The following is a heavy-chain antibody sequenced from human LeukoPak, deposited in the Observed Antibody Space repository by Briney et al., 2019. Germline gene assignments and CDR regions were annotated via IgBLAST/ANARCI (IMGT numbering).Heavy chain of an antibody. CDR3: ASFEQWLGAFDI. CDR1: GYTLTSYG. J-gene: IGHJ3*02. CDR2: ISAYNGNT. Sequence: ASVKVSCKASGYTLTSYGISWVRQAPGQGLEWMGWISAYNGNTNYAQKLQGRVTMTTDTSTSTAYMELRSLRSDDTAVYYCASFEQWLGAFDIWGQGTMVTVSS. D-gene: IGHD6-19*01. V-gene: IGHV1-18*01.